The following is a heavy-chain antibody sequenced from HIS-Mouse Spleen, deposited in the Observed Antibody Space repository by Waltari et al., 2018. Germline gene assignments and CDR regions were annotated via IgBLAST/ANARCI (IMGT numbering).Heavy chain of an antibody. CDR1: GGSISSSSYY. Sequence: QLQLQESGPGLVKPSETLSLTCPVPGGSISSSSYYWGWIRQPPGKGLGWIGSIYYSGSTYYNPSLKSRVTISVDTSKNQFSLKLSSVTAADTAVYYCARRRGWFDYWGQGTLVTVSS. CDR3: ARRRGWFDY. J-gene: IGHJ4*02. D-gene: IGHD6-19*01. CDR2: IYYSGST. V-gene: IGHV4-39*01.